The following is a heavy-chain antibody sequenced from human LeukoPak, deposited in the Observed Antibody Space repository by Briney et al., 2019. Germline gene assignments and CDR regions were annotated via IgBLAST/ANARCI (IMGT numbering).Heavy chain of an antibody. D-gene: IGHD2-2*01. CDR3: ARGYQLLYNGMDV. Sequence: GGSLRLSCAASGFTFSDYYMSWIRQAPGKGLEWVSYIRSSGNTIYYADSVKGRFTISRDNAKNSLYLQMNSLRAEDTAVYYCARGYQLLYNGMDVWGQGTSVTVSS. CDR1: GFTFSDYY. CDR2: IRSSGNTI. V-gene: IGHV3-11*01. J-gene: IGHJ6*02.